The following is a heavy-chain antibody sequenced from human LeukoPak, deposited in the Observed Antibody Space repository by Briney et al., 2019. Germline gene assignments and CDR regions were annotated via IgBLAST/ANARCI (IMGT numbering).Heavy chain of an antibody. J-gene: IGHJ6*03. CDR2: ISGSGDRT. D-gene: IGHD3-10*01. CDR1: GFTFNSYA. V-gene: IGHV3-23*01. Sequence: GGSLRLSCAASGFTFNSYAMSWVRQAPGKGLEWVSAISGSGDRTFYADSVKGRLAISRDNSKNTLYLQLNTVRAEDTALYYCARGGTNYYYMDVWGNGTTVTVSS. CDR3: ARGGTNYYYMDV.